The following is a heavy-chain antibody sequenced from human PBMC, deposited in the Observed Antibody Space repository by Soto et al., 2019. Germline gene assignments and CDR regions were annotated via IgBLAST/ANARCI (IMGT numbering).Heavy chain of an antibody. J-gene: IGHJ4*02. V-gene: IGHV2-70*04. D-gene: IGHD5-12*01. CDR2: IDWDDDK. CDR3: ARTSAREHGGWLQYFDY. Sequence: SGPTLVNPTQTLTLTCTFSGFSLSTSGMRVSWIRQPPGKALEWLARIDWDDDKFYSTSLKTRLTISKDTSKNQVVLTMTNMDPVDTATYYCARTSAREHGGWLQYFDYWGQGTLVTVSS. CDR1: GFSLSTSGMR.